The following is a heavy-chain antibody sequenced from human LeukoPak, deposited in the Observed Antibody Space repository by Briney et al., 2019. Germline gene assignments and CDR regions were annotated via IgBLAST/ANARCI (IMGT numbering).Heavy chain of an antibody. J-gene: IGHJ4*02. CDR3: ARDNGAAAVNFDY. CDR1: GFTFSDYY. Sequence: GGSLRLSCAASGFTFSDYYMSWIRQAPGKGLEWVSYISSSGSTIYYADSVKGRFTISRDNAKNSLYLQMNSLRAEDMAVYYCARDNGAAAVNFDYWGQGPWSPSPQ. D-gene: IGHD6-13*01. CDR2: ISSSGSTI. V-gene: IGHV3-11*04.